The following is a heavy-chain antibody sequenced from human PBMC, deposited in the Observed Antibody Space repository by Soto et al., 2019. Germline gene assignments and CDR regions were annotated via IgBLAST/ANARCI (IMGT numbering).Heavy chain of an antibody. CDR3: ARGPVVGGSSGWYQRPRVDY. V-gene: IGHV4-34*01. J-gene: IGHJ4*02. CDR2: INHSGST. D-gene: IGHD6-19*01. Sequence: PSETLSLTCAVYGGSFSGYYWSWIRQPPGKGLEWIGEINHSGSTNYNPSLKSRVTISVDTSKNQFSLKLSSVTAADTAVYYCARGPVVGGSSGWYQRPRVDYWGQGTLVTVSS. CDR1: GGSFSGYY.